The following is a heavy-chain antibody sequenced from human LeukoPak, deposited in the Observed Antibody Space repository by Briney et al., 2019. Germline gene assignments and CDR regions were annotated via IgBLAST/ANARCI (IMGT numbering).Heavy chain of an antibody. D-gene: IGHD5-24*01. Sequence: GGSLRLSCAASGFTFSSYSMNWVRQAPGEGLEWVSAISGSGGTTYYADSVKGRFTISRDNSKNTLYLQMNSLRAEDTAVYYCAKEVSRGMATIRPDFWGQGTLVTVSS. CDR2: ISGSGGTT. V-gene: IGHV3-23*01. J-gene: IGHJ4*02. CDR1: GFTFSSYS. CDR3: AKEVSRGMATIRPDF.